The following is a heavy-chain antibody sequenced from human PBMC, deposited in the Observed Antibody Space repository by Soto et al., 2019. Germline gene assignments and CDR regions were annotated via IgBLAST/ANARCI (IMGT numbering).Heavy chain of an antibody. CDR1: GFTFTSSA. Sequence: ASVKVSCKASGFTFTSSAMQWVRQARGQRLEWIGWIVVGSGNTNYAQKFQERVTITRDMSTSTAYMELSSLRSEDTAVYYCAAGSDYGDYSAIYYYYGMDVWGQGTTVTVSS. CDR3: AAGSDYGDYSAIYYYYGMDV. CDR2: IVVGSGNT. J-gene: IGHJ6*02. D-gene: IGHD4-17*01. V-gene: IGHV1-58*02.